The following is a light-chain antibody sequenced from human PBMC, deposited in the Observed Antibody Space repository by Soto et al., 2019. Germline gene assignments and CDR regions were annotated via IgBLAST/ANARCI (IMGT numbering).Light chain of an antibody. CDR2: AAS. J-gene: IGKJ1*01. Sequence: DIQMTQSPSSLSASVGDRVTITCRASQGISIYLAWYQQKPGEVPQLLIYAASTLQSGVPSRFSGSESGTDFTLTINSLQPEDVATYYCQKYDNAPRAFGQGTRVDIK. CDR3: QKYDNAPRA. V-gene: IGKV1-27*01. CDR1: QGISIY.